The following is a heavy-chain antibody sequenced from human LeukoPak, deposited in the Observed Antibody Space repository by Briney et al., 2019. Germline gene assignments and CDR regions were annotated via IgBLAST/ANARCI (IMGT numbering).Heavy chain of an antibody. CDR1: GFNFDRYT. J-gene: IGHJ4*02. V-gene: IGHV3-43*01. CDR2: AGWAGGTT. CDR3: AKELDTMFFDY. D-gene: IGHD3-10*02. Sequence: GGSLRLSCATSGFNFDRYTIHWVRQAPGEGLEWVSLAGWAGGTTFYSDSVRGRFTISRDSGRKSVYLQMNSLTTDDTAFYFCAKELDTMFFDYWGQGALVTVSS.